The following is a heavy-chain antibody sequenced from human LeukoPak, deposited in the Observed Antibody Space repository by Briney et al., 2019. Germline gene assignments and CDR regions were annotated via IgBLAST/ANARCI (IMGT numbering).Heavy chain of an antibody. J-gene: IGHJ6*02. Sequence: GGSLRLSCAASGFTFSSNSMNWVRQAPGKGLEWVSSISSSSSYIYYADSVKGRFTISRDNAKNSLYLQMNSLRAEDTAVYYCARCPPYYGMDVWGQGTTVTVSS. CDR1: GFTFSSNS. V-gene: IGHV3-21*01. CDR2: ISSSSSYI. CDR3: ARCPPYYGMDV.